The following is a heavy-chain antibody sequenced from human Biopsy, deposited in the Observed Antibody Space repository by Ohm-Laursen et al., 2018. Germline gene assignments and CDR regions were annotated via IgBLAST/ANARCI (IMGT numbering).Heavy chain of an antibody. CDR3: ARQDGYLGYEY. V-gene: IGHV4-59*08. J-gene: IGHJ4*02. D-gene: IGHD5-24*01. CDR2: ISGSSNT. CDR1: GGDINNYY. Sequence: SETLSLTCNVSGGDINNYYWSWIRQPAGKGLEWIGYISGSSNTNYNPSLKSRVTLSTDTSATQFSLGLSSVTAADTAVYYCARQDGYLGYEYWGQGALVTVSS.